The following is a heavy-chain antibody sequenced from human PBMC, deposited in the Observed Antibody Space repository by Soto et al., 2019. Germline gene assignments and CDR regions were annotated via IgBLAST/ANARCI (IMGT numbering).Heavy chain of an antibody. J-gene: IGHJ4*02. CDR2: IKSKTDGGTT. V-gene: IGHV3-15*01. D-gene: IGHD3-10*01. Sequence: TGGSLRLSCAASGFTFSNAWMSWVRQAPGKGLEWVGRIKSKTDGGTTDYAAPVKGGFTISRDDSKNTLYLQMNSLKTEDAAVYYCTTASSGSLLFDYWGQGTLVTVSS. CDR1: GFTFSNAW. CDR3: TTASSGSLLFDY.